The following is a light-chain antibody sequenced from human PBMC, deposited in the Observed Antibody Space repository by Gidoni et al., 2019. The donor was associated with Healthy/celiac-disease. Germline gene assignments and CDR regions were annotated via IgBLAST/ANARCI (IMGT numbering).Light chain of an antibody. J-gene: IGLJ2*01. CDR2: EDS. V-gene: IGLV3-21*02. Sequence: SYVLTHPPSVSVAPGQTARITCEGTNIGSKSVHWYQQKPGQAPVLVVYEDSDRPSGIPERFSGSNSGNTATLTISRVEAGDEADYYCQVWDSSSDRVVFGGGTKLTVL. CDR3: QVWDSSSDRVV. CDR1: NIGSKS.